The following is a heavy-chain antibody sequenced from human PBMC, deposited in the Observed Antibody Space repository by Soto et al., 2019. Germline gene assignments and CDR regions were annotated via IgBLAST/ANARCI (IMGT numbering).Heavy chain of an antibody. CDR2: ISYDGSNK. CDR1: GFTFSSYS. Sequence: GGSLRLSCAASGFTFSSYSIHWVRQAPGKGLEWVAVISYDGSNKYYADSVKGRFTISRDNSKNTLYLQMSSLRAEDTAVYYCARDRIAAAGIGIFDYWGQGTLVTVYS. J-gene: IGHJ4*02. V-gene: IGHV3-30-3*01. D-gene: IGHD6-13*01. CDR3: ARDRIAAAGIGIFDY.